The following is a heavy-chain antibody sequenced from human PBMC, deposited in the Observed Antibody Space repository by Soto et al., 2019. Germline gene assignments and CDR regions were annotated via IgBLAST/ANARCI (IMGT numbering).Heavy chain of an antibody. CDR3: ARHGILEWLSDWFDP. D-gene: IGHD3-3*01. Sequence: SETLSLTCTVSGGSISSYYWSWIRQPPGKGLEWIGYIYYSGSTNYNPSLKSRVTISVDTSKNQFSLKLSSVTAADTAVYYCARHGILEWLSDWFDPWGQGTLVTVSS. J-gene: IGHJ5*02. V-gene: IGHV4-59*08. CDR2: IYYSGST. CDR1: GGSISSYY.